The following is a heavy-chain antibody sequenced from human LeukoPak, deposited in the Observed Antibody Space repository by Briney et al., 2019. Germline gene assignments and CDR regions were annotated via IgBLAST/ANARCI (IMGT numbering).Heavy chain of an antibody. J-gene: IGHJ6*03. D-gene: IGHD3-3*01. Sequence: TASETLSLTCTVSGYSISSGYYWGWIRQPPGKGLEWIGSIYHSGSTYYNPSLKSRVTISVDTSKNQFSLKLSSVTAADTAVYYCARTGTDYDFWSGYYSSYYYYMDVWGKGTTVTVSS. V-gene: IGHV4-38-2*02. CDR1: GYSISSGYY. CDR3: ARTGTDYDFWSGYYSSYYYYMDV. CDR2: IYHSGST.